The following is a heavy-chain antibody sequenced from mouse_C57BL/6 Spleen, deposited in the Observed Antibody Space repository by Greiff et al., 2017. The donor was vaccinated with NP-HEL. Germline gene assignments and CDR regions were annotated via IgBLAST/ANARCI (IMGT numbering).Heavy chain of an antibody. V-gene: IGHV1-18*01. Sequence: VQLQQSGPELVKPGASVKIPCKASGYTFTDYNMDWVKQSHGKSLEWIGDINPNNGGTIYNQKFKGKATLTVDKSSSTAYMELRSLTSEDTAVYYCARPHYYGSSYPLYWYFDVWGTGTTVTVSS. CDR2: INPNNGGT. D-gene: IGHD1-1*01. J-gene: IGHJ1*03. CDR3: ARPHYYGSSYPLYWYFDV. CDR1: GYTFTDYN.